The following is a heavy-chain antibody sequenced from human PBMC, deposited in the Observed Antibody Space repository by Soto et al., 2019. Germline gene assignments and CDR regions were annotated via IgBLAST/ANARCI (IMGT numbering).Heavy chain of an antibody. J-gene: IGHJ6*02. CDR2: ICYSGST. CDR1: GGSISSYY. V-gene: IGHV4-59*01. Sequence: SETLSLTCTVSGGSISSYYWSCIRQRPGKGLEWIGYICYSGSTNYNPSLKSRVTISVDTSKNQFSLKLSSVTAAETAVYYCARGHGGYSYGRYGMEVWGQGTTVTVSS. D-gene: IGHD5-18*01. CDR3: ARGHGGYSYGRYGMEV.